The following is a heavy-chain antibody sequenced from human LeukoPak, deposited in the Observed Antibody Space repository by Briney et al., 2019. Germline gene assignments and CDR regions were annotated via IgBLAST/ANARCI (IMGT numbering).Heavy chain of an antibody. Sequence: SETLSLTCTVSGGSISSYYWSWIRQPPGKGRDWIGYIYYSGSTDYNPSLKSRVSISVDTSKNQFSLKLSSVTAADTAVYYCARGFPHGGYVWPIDYWGQGTLVTVSS. J-gene: IGHJ4*02. V-gene: IGHV4-59*01. CDR3: ARGFPHGGYVWPIDY. D-gene: IGHD3-16*01. CDR1: GGSISSYY. CDR2: IYYSGST.